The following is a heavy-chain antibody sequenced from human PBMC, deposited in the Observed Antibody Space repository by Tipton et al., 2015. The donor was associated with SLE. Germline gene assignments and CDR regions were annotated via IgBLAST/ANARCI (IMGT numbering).Heavy chain of an antibody. V-gene: IGHV1-69*05. Sequence: QSGAEVKKPGSSVKFSCKASGGTFNSYVISWVRQAPGQGLEWMGGIIPIFGTANYAQKFQGRVTITTDESTSTAYMELGSLRSEDTAVYYCARDGPDSSGYYDAFDIWGQGTMVTVSS. CDR1: GGTFNSYV. J-gene: IGHJ3*02. CDR2: IIPIFGTA. D-gene: IGHD3-22*01. CDR3: ARDGPDSSGYYDAFDI.